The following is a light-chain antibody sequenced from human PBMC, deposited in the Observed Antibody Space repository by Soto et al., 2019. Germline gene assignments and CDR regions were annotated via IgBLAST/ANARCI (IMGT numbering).Light chain of an antibody. J-gene: IGLJ1*01. V-gene: IGLV1-44*01. CDR1: SSNIGSNT. CDR2: SNN. Sequence: QSVLTQPPSASGTPGQRVTISCSGSSSNIGSNTISWYQQLPGTAPKLLIYSNNHRPSGDPDRFSGSKSRTSASLAIRGLQSEDEADYYCAACDDSLNGRGVFGTGTKVTVL. CDR3: AACDDSLNGRGV.